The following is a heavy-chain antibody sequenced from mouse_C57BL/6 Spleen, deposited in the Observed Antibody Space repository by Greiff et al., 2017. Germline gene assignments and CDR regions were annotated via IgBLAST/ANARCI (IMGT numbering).Heavy chain of an antibody. J-gene: IGHJ2*01. CDR2: IWSGGST. D-gene: IGHD2-4*01. CDR1: GFSLTSYG. V-gene: IGHV2-2*01. Sequence: QVQLQQSGPGLVQPSQSLSITCTVSGFSLTSYGVHWVRQSPGKGLEWLGVIWSGGSTDYNAAFIYRLSISKDNSKSQVFVKMNSLQADDTAIYYCARMMDYDAGYYCDYWGQGTTLTVSS. CDR3: ARMMDYDAGYYCDY.